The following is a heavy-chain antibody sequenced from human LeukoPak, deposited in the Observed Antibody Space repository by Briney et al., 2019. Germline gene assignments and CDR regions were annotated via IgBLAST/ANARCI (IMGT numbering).Heavy chain of an antibody. CDR3: AREDAYYDILTGYYSTSYFDY. J-gene: IGHJ4*02. CDR2: IYTSGST. Sequence: PSETLSLTCTVSGGSISSGSYYWSWIRQPAGKGLEWIGRIYTSGSTNYNPSLKSRVTISVDTSKNQFSLRLSSVTAADTAVYYCAREDAYYDILTGYYSTSYFDYWGQGTLVTVSS. V-gene: IGHV4-61*02. CDR1: GGSISSGSYY. D-gene: IGHD3-9*01.